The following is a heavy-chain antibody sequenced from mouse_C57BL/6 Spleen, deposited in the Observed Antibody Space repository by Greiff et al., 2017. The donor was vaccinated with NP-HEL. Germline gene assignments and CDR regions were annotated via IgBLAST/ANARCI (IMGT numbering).Heavy chain of an antibody. D-gene: IGHD2-4*01. CDR3: ARESDFPDV. Sequence: EVQLQESGPGLVKPSQSLSLTCSVTGYSITSGYYWNWIRQFPGNKLEWMGYISYDGSNNYNPSLKNRISITRDTSKNQFFLKLNSVTTEDTATYYCARESDFPDVWGTGTTVTVSS. CDR2: ISYDGSN. V-gene: IGHV3-6*01. J-gene: IGHJ1*03. CDR1: GYSITSGYY.